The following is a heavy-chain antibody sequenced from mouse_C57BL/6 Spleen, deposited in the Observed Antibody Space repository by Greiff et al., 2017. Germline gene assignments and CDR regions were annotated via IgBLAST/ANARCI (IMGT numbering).Heavy chain of an antibody. Sequence: EVKLVESGGGLVKPGGSLKLSCAASGFTFSDYGMHWVRQAPEKGLEWVAYISSGRSTIYYADTVKGRFTITRDNDKNTLFLQMTSLRSEDTAMYYCARRVYYDYEGFAYWGQGTLVTVSA. CDR2: ISSGRSTI. CDR1: GFTFSDYG. J-gene: IGHJ3*01. CDR3: ARRVYYDYEGFAY. D-gene: IGHD2-4*01. V-gene: IGHV5-17*01.